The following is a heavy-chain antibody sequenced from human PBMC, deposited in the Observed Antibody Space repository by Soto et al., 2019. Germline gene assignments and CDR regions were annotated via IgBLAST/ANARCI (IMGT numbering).Heavy chain of an antibody. J-gene: IGHJ4*02. CDR2: ISAYNGNT. V-gene: IGHV1-18*04. CDR1: GYTFTSYG. D-gene: IGHD5-18*01. CDR3: ARDVNGYSYGYNDY. Sequence: ASVKVSCKASGYTFTSYGISWVRQAPGQGLEWMGWISAYNGNTNYAQKLQGRVTMTTDTSTSTAYMELRSLRSDDTAVYYCARDVNGYSYGYNDYWGQGTLVTVSS.